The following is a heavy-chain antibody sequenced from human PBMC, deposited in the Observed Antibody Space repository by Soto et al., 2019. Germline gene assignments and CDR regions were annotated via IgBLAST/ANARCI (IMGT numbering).Heavy chain of an antibody. D-gene: IGHD5-18*01. CDR2: ISSDGTEK. J-gene: IGHJ6*02. CDR3: ARMFGFSYGPANRGMDV. Sequence: QVQLVESGGGVAQPGRSLRLFCAASGFTLSSYSLHWVRQSPGKGLEWVAAISSDGTEKHYADSVKGRFTISRDNSKNTLSLQLNSLRTEDTAGYYCARMFGFSYGPANRGMDVWGQGTKVTVSS. CDR1: GFTLSSYS. V-gene: IGHV3-30*04.